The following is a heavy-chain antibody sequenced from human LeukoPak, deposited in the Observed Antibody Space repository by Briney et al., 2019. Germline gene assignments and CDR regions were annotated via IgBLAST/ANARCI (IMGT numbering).Heavy chain of an antibody. D-gene: IGHD1-26*01. J-gene: IGHJ3*02. Sequence: GGSLRLSCAASGFTFSSYWMSWVRQAPGKGLEWVANIKQDGSEKYYVDSVKGRLTISRDNAKNSLYLQMNSLRAEDTAVYYCARDLIVGATERAFDIWGQGTMVTVSS. CDR2: IKQDGSEK. CDR3: ARDLIVGATERAFDI. CDR1: GFTFSSYW. V-gene: IGHV3-7*04.